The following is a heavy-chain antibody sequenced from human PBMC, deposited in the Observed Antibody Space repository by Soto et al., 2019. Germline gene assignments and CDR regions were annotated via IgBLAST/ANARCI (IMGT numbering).Heavy chain of an antibody. Sequence: GASVKVSCKASGGSFSGQAVSWVRQAPGQRLEWMGGIIPIFRTTNYARKFQGRLTITADESTSTASMELSSLRSEDTAVYYCARDPNDSSAYYHHYYYGMDVWGQGTTVTVSS. CDR3: ARDPNDSSAYYHHYYYGMDV. V-gene: IGHV1-69*13. CDR2: IIPIFRTT. CDR1: GGSFSGQA. J-gene: IGHJ6*02. D-gene: IGHD3-22*01.